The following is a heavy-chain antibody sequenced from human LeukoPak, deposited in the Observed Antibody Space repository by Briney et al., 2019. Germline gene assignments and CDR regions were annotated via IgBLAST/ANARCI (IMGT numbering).Heavy chain of an antibody. D-gene: IGHD5-12*01. Sequence: GGPLRLSCAASGFTFSSYAMSWVRQAPGKGLEWVSAISGSGGSTYYADSVKGRFTISRDNSKNTLYLQMNSLRAEDTAVYYCAKDGLDIVATPFDYWGQGTLVTVSS. J-gene: IGHJ4*02. V-gene: IGHV3-23*01. CDR3: AKDGLDIVATPFDY. CDR2: ISGSGGST. CDR1: GFTFSSYA.